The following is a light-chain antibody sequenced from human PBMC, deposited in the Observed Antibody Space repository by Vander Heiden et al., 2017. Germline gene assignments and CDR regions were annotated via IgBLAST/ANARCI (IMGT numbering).Light chain of an antibody. Sequence: QSVLTQPPSASGTPGQRVTFSCSGSSPNIGSNTVNWYQQRPGTAPKLLSYSNNQRPSGVPDRFSGSKSGTAASLAISGLQSEDEADYYCAAWDDSLNGVVFGGGTKLTVL. CDR1: SPNIGSNT. CDR3: AAWDDSLNGVV. CDR2: SNN. V-gene: IGLV1-44*01. J-gene: IGLJ2*01.